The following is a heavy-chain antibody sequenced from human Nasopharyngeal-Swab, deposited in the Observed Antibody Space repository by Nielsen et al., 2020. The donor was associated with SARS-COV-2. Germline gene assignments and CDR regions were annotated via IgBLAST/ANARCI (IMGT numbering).Heavy chain of an antibody. CDR3: AKDPAAGNLDY. Sequence: GESLKISCAASGFTFSSYAMSWVRQVPGKGLEWVSAISGSGGSTYYADSVKGRFTISRDNSKNTLYLQMNSLRAEDTAVYYCAKDPAAGNLDYWGQGTLVTVSS. CDR1: GFTFSSYA. V-gene: IGHV3-23*01. D-gene: IGHD6-13*01. J-gene: IGHJ4*02. CDR2: ISGSGGST.